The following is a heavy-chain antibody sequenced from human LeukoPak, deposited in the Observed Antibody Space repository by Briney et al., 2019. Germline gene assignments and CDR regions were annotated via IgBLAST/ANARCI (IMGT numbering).Heavy chain of an antibody. CDR1: GFTFSRYW. V-gene: IGHV3-7*01. Sequence: PGGSLRLSCAASGFTFSRYWMSWVRQAPGKGLEWVANIKQDGSEKYYVDSVKGRFTISRDNAKNSLYLQMNSLRAEDTAVYYCAREIMQLWPDYWGQGTLVTVSS. D-gene: IGHD5-18*01. CDR2: IKQDGSEK. J-gene: IGHJ4*02. CDR3: AREIMQLWPDY.